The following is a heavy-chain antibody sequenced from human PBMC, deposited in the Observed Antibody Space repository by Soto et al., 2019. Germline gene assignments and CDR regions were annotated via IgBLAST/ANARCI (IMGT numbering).Heavy chain of an antibody. CDR2: IWYDGSNK. J-gene: IGHJ4*02. CDR3: ARDDRGSISSGWFLGY. CDR1: GFTFSSYG. V-gene: IGHV3-33*01. D-gene: IGHD6-19*01. Sequence: QVQLVESGGGVVQPGRSLRLSCAASGFTFSSYGMHWVRQAPGKGLEWVAVIWYDGSNKYYADSVKGRFTISRDNSKNTLYLQMNSLRAEDTAVYYCARDDRGSISSGWFLGYWGQGTLVTVSS.